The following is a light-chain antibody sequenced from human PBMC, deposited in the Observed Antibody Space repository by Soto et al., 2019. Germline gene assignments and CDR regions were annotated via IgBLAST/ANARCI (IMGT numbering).Light chain of an antibody. Sequence: DIQMTQSPSSLSASVGDRVIITCRASQSISSYLNWYQQKPGKAPKLLIYAASSLQSGVPSRFSGSASWTDFTLTISSLQPEDFATYYCQQSYSTPQTFGQGTKVDIK. CDR3: QQSYSTPQT. CDR1: QSISSY. V-gene: IGKV1-39*01. J-gene: IGKJ1*01. CDR2: AAS.